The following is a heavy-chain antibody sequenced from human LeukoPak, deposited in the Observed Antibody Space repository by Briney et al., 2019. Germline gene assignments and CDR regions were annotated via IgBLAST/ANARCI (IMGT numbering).Heavy chain of an antibody. V-gene: IGHV3-21*01. Sequence: GGSRRLSWAASGFTFSSYSMNWVRQAPGKGLEWVSSISSSSIYIYYADSVKGRFTISRDNAKNSLYLQMNSLRAEDTAVYYCARDRRIAVAGTFWFDPWGQGTLVTVSS. CDR1: GFTFSSYS. J-gene: IGHJ5*02. CDR3: ARDRRIAVAGTFWFDP. D-gene: IGHD6-19*01. CDR2: ISSSSIYI.